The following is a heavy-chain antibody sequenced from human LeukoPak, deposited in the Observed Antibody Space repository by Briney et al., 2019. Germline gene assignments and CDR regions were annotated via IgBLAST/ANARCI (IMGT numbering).Heavy chain of an antibody. Sequence: SVKVSCKASGGTFSSYAISWVRQAPGQGLEWMGRIIPILGIANYAQKFQGRVTITADKSTSTAYMELSSLRSEDTAVYYCARDSGYSYGTGYWGQGTLVTVSS. CDR3: ARDSGYSYGTGY. V-gene: IGHV1-69*04. CDR2: IIPILGIA. D-gene: IGHD5-18*01. CDR1: GGTFSSYA. J-gene: IGHJ4*02.